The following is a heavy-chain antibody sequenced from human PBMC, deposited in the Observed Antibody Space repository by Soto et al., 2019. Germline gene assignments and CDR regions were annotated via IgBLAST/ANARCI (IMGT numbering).Heavy chain of an antibody. CDR3: ARGIFGPTLLHYYYYGMDV. V-gene: IGHV4-4*07. J-gene: IGHJ6*02. CDR2: IYTSGST. Sequence: PSETLSLTCTVSGGSISSYYWSWIRQPAGKGLEWIGRIYTSGSTNYNPSLKSRVTMSVDTSKNQFSLKLSSVTAADTAVYYCARGIFGPTLLHYYYYGMDVWGQGTTVTVSS. CDR1: GGSISSYY. D-gene: IGHD3-3*01.